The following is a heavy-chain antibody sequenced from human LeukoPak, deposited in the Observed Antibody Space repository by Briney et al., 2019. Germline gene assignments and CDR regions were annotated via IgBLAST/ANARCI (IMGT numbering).Heavy chain of an antibody. CDR2: IIPILGIA. CDR1: GGTFSSYA. J-gene: IGHJ3*02. V-gene: IGHV1-69*04. D-gene: IGHD6-13*01. CDR3: ARGVAAAGPGGAFDI. Sequence: GASVKVSCKASGGTFSSYAISWERQAPGQGLEWMGRIIPILGIANYAQKFQGRVTITADKSTSTAYMELSSLRSEDTAVYYCARGVAAAGPGGAFDIWGQGTMVTVSS.